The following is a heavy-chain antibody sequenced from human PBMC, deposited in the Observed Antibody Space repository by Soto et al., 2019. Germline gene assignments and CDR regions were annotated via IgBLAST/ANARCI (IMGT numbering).Heavy chain of an antibody. CDR3: AHTRGDGLGGY. D-gene: IGHD4-17*01. J-gene: IGHJ4*02. Sequence: QITLKESGPTLVKPTQTLTLTCTFSGFSLSTSGVGVGWIRQPPGQALEWLALIYWDDDKRYSPSLNSRLTITKDTSKNQVVLTMTNMDPVDTGTYYCAHTRGDGLGGYWGQGTLVTVSS. CDR2: IYWDDDK. CDR1: GFSLSTSGVG. V-gene: IGHV2-5*02.